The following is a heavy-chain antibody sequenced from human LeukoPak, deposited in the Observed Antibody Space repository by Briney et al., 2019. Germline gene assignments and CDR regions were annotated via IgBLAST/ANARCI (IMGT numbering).Heavy chain of an antibody. V-gene: IGHV4-59*01. CDR1: GGSMNSYY. D-gene: IGHD2-8*01. J-gene: IGHJ5*02. CDR2: IYYIGSS. CDR3: ARNNGGARNHWFGP. Sequence: SETLSLTCTVSGGSMNSYYWSWIRRTPGKRLEWIGYIYYIGSSTYNPSLASRVSISVDTSKNHFSLTLSSVTAADTAVYYCARNNGGARNHWFGPWGQGTLVTVSS.